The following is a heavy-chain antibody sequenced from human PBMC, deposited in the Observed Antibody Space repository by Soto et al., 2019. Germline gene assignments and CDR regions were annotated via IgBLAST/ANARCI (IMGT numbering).Heavy chain of an antibody. D-gene: IGHD5-18*01. CDR1: GGSVSSGSYY. V-gene: IGHV4-61*01. CDR3: ARAWNGYSYGYFDY. CDR2: IYYSGST. Sequence: SETLSLTCTVSGGSVSSGSYYWSWIRQPPGKGLGWIGYIYYSGSTNYNPSLKSRVTISVDTSKNQFSLKLSSVTAADTAVYYCARAWNGYSYGYFDYWGQGTLVTVSS. J-gene: IGHJ4*02.